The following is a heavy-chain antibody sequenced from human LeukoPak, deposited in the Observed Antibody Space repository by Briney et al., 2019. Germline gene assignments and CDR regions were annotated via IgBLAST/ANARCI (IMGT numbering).Heavy chain of an antibody. D-gene: IGHD6-6*01. V-gene: IGHV4-39*01. CDR2: IYYSGST. Sequence: PSETLSLTCTVSGGSISSSSYYWGWIRQPPGKGLEWIGSIYYSGSTYYNPSLKSRVTISVDTSKNQFSLKLSSVTAADTAVYYCASFYSSSSYWGQGTLVTVSS. CDR3: ASFYSSSSY. CDR1: GGSISSSSYY. J-gene: IGHJ4*02.